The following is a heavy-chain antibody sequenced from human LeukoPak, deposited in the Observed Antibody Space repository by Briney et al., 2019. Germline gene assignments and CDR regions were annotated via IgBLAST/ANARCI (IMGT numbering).Heavy chain of an antibody. D-gene: IGHD4-17*01. CDR3: ATEVVGYGDVHYFDF. Sequence: ASVKVSCKLSGYTLTEVSMHWVRQAPGKGLEWRGGFDPADGEPIYAQKFQGRVTMSEDTSTDTAYMDLSSLRSEDTAVYYCATEVVGYGDVHYFDFWGQGTLVSVSS. CDR1: GYTLTEVS. V-gene: IGHV1-24*01. CDR2: FDPADGEP. J-gene: IGHJ4*02.